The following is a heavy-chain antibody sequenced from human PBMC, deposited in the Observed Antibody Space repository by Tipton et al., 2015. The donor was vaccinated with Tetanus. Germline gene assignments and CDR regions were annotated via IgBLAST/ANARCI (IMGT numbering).Heavy chain of an antibody. J-gene: IGHJ5*02. D-gene: IGHD1-14*01. V-gene: IGHV4-39*01. CDR3: ARSAENWLDP. CDR1: GGSLSSGTFY. CDR2: IYYNGNT. Sequence: TLSLTCSLSGGSLSSGTFYWDWIRQRPGKGLEWIGNIYYNGNTLQNPSLEGRVTLSLDKSKNQFSVNVKSVTAADTAIYYCARSAENWLDPWGQGILVTVSS.